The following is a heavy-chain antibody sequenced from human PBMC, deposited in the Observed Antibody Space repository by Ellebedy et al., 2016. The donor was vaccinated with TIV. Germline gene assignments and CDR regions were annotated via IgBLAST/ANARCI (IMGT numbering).Heavy chain of an antibody. CDR2: IYYSGST. CDR3: ARGRSFEAFDI. Sequence: SETLSLTCSVSGGSISSSGYYWDWIRQPQGKGLEWIGSIYYSGSTHYNPSLKSRVTISIDTSRNQFSLKLSSVTAADTAVYYCARGRSFEAFDIWGQGTMVTVSS. V-gene: IGHV4-39*07. J-gene: IGHJ3*02. CDR1: GGSISSSGYY.